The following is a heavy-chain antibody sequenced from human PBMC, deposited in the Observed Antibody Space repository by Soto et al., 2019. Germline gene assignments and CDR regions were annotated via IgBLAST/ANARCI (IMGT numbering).Heavy chain of an antibody. J-gene: IGHJ6*02. D-gene: IGHD6-13*01. CDR2: ISYDGSNK. CDR1: GFTFSSYG. Sequence: VQLVESGGGVVQPGRSLRLSCAASGFTFSSYGMHWVRQAPGKGLEWVAVISYDGSNKYYADSVKGRFTISRDNSKNTLYLQMNSLRAEDTAVYYCASPIAAAGYYYYGMDVWGQGTTVTVSS. V-gene: IGHV3-30*03. CDR3: ASPIAAAGYYYYGMDV.